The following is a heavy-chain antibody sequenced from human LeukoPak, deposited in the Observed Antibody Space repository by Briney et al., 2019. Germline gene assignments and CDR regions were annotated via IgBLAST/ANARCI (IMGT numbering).Heavy chain of an antibody. Sequence: QSSQTLSLTCTVSGGSISSGDYYWSWVRQPPGKGLEWIGYIYYSGSTYYNPSLKSRVTISVDTSKNQFSLKLSSVTAADTAVYYCARGLKYYYYYMDVWGKGTTVTISS. CDR2: IYYSGST. V-gene: IGHV4-30-4*08. CDR3: ARGLKYYYYYMDV. J-gene: IGHJ6*03. D-gene: IGHD3-16*01. CDR1: GGSISSGDYY.